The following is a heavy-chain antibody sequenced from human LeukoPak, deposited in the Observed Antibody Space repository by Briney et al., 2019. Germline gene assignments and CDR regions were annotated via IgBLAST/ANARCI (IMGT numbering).Heavy chain of an antibody. CDR1: GGSISSYY. CDR2: IYYSGST. J-gene: IGHJ6*04. V-gene: IGHV4-59*01. CDR3: ARSEEDYDILTGYYLASGMDV. Sequence: SETLSLTCTVSGGSISSYYWSWIRQPPGKGLEWNGYIYYSGSTNYNPSLKSRVTISVDTSKNQFSLKLSSVTAADTAVYYCARSEEDYDILTGYYLASGMDVWGKGTTVTVSS. D-gene: IGHD3-9*01.